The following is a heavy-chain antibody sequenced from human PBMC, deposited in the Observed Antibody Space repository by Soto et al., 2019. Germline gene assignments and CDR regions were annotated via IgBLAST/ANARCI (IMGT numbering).Heavy chain of an antibody. CDR1: GGTFSSYA. Sequence: QVQLVQSGAEVKKPGSSVKVSCKASGGTFSSYAISWVRQAPGQGLEWMGGIIPIFGTANYAQKFQGRVTITAYESTSTAYMALSSLRSEDTAVYYCARDGDRGSGWYRGGFDYWGQGTLVTVSS. CDR3: ARDGDRGSGWYRGGFDY. V-gene: IGHV1-69*01. J-gene: IGHJ4*02. CDR2: IIPIFGTA. D-gene: IGHD6-19*01.